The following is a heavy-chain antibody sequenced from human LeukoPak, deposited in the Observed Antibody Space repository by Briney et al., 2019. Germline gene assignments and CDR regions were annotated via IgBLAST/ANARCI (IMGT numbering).Heavy chain of an antibody. V-gene: IGHV1-18*01. CDR1: GYTFTSYG. CDR3: ARASITMVRGVIITPDY. J-gene: IGHJ4*02. D-gene: IGHD3-10*01. Sequence: ASVKVSCKASGYTFTSYGISWVRQAHGQGLEWMGWISAYNGNTNYAQKLQGRVTMTTDTSTSTAYMELRSLRSDDTAVYYCARASITMVRGVIITPDYWGQGTLVTVSS. CDR2: ISAYNGNT.